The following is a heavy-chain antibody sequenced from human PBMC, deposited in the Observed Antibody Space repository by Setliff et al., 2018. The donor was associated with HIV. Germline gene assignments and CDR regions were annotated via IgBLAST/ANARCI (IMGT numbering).Heavy chain of an antibody. CDR1: GGSISSTNYF. Sequence: PSETLSLTCTVSGGSISSTNYFWGWIRQPPGKGLEWIGTIYYHGSTYYNPSLKSRVTIDTSKNQFSLQLTSVTAADTAVYYCVTTDYFYGRNNFEYWGQGALVTVSS. V-gene: IGHV4-39*01. CDR3: VTTDYFYGRNNFEY. D-gene: IGHD3-10*01. J-gene: IGHJ4*02. CDR2: IYYHGST.